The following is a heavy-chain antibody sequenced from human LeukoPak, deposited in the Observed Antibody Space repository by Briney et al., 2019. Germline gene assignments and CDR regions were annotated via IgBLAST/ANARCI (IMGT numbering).Heavy chain of an antibody. V-gene: IGHV3-23*01. D-gene: IGHD6-13*01. CDR3: AMRGYSSSWYRFDY. Sequence: RRSLTLSCAASAFTFSSYSISWVRQAPGKGLEWVSAISGSVASTYYADSVKGPFTISTDNSKNTLYLRMNSLRDEDRAVYYCAMRGYSSSWYRFDYWGQGTLVTVSS. CDR2: ISGSVAST. CDR1: AFTFSSYS. J-gene: IGHJ4*02.